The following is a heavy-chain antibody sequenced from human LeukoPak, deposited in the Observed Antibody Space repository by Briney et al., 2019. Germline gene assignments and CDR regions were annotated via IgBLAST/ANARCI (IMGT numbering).Heavy chain of an antibody. J-gene: IGHJ5*02. CDR2: INHSGST. V-gene: IGHV4-34*01. Sequence: SETLSLTCAVYGGSFSGYYWSWIRQPPGKGLEWIGEINHSGSTNYNPSLKSRVTISVDTPKNQFSLKLSSVTAADTAVYYCARDGPISSGWYLRVSWFDPWGQGTLVTVSS. CDR1: GGSFSGYY. CDR3: ARDGPISSGWYLRVSWFDP. D-gene: IGHD6-19*01.